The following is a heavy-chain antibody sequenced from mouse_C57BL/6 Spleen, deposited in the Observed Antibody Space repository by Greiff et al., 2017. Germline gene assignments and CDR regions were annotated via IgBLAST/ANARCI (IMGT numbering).Heavy chain of an antibody. CDR2: INPSNGGT. CDR3: ASYYYGSSYHYAMDY. V-gene: IGHV1-53*01. Sequence: QVQLQQPGTELVKPGASVKLSCKASGYTFTSYWMHWVKQRPGQGLEWIGNINPSNGGTNYNEKFKSKATLTVDKSSSTAYMQLSSLTSEDSAVYYGASYYYGSSYHYAMDYWGQGTSVTVSS. D-gene: IGHD1-1*01. CDR1: GYTFTSYW. J-gene: IGHJ4*01.